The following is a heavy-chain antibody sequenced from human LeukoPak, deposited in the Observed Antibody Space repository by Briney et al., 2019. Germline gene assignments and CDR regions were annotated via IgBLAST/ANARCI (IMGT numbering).Heavy chain of an antibody. J-gene: IGHJ6*02. CDR3: ARQDVVVITAATYYYGMDV. CDR1: GGSISSYY. Sequence: SETLSLTGTVSGGSISSYYWNWIRQPPGKGLEWIGYIYYSGSTNYNPSLKSRVTISVDTSKNQFSLKLSSVTAADTAVYYCARQDVVVITAATYYYGMDVWGQGTTVTVSS. CDR2: IYYSGST. V-gene: IGHV4-59*08. D-gene: IGHD2-2*01.